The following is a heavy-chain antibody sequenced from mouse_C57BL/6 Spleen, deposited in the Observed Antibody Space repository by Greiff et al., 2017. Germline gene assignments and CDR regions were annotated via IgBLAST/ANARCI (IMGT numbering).Heavy chain of an antibody. CDR2: IRSKSNNYAT. CDR1: GFSFNTYA. V-gene: IGHV10-1*01. J-gene: IGHJ2*01. D-gene: IGHD1-1*01. Sequence: EVQLVESGGGLVQPKGSLKLSCAASGFSFNTYAMNWVRQAPGKGLEWVARIRSKSNNYATYYADSVKDRFTISRDDSESMLYLQMNNLKTEDTAMYYCVRQGGTTVFDYWGQGTTLTVSS. CDR3: VRQGGTTVFDY.